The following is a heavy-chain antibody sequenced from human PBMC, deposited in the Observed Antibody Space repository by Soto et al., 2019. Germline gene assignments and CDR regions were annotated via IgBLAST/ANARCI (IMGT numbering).Heavy chain of an antibody. CDR1: GFSLSTSGVG. V-gene: IGHV2-5*02. CDR2: IYWDDGK. J-gene: IGHJ4*02. Sequence: SGTTLVNPTHTLTLTCTFSGFSLSTSGVGVAWIRQPPGQALEWLALIYWDDGKRNSPSLKTRLNITKDTSKNQVVLTLTNVDHVDTATYYCEHRPAYDISTGYYPFDYWGQGSLVTISS. D-gene: IGHD3-9*01. CDR3: EHRPAYDISTGYYPFDY.